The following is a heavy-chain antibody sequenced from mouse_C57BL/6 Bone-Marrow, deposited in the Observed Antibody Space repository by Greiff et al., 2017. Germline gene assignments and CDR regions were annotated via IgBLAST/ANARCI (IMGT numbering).Heavy chain of an antibody. CDR2: INYDGSST. Sequence: EVQLVESEGGLVQPGSSMKLSCTASGFTFSDYYMAWVRQVPEKGLEWVANINYDGSSTYYLDSLKSRFIISRDNAKNILYLQMSSLKSEDTATYYCARDDWDNTMDYWGQGTSVTVSS. CDR1: GFTFSDYY. CDR3: ARDDWDNTMDY. J-gene: IGHJ4*01. D-gene: IGHD4-1*01. V-gene: IGHV5-16*01.